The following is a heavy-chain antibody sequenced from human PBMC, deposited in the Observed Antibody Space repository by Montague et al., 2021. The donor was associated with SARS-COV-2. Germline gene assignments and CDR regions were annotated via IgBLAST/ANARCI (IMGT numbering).Heavy chain of an antibody. CDR2: IWNDGSKK. J-gene: IGHJ4*02. CDR3: VGDPGDPDTFDY. CDR1: GFTDSKYG. Sequence: SLRLSCAASGFTDSKYGVHWVRQAPGKGLEWVASIWNDGSKKYHADSVKGRFTISRDNSNNMLYLQMDSLRAEDAAVYYCVGDPGDPDTFDYWGQGTQVTVSS. D-gene: IGHD7-27*01. V-gene: IGHV3-33*01.